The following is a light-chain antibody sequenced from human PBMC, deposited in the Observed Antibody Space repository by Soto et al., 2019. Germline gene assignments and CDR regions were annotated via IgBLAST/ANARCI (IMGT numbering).Light chain of an antibody. CDR1: RSNIGGGYD. V-gene: IGLV1-40*01. Sequence: QPVLTQPPSVSGAPGQRVTISCTGSRSNIGGGYDVHWYQHLPGTAPKLLVYGNVNRPSRVPDRFSGSKSDTSASLAITGLQAEDEADYYCQSYDSSLSGWVFGGGTKLTVL. CDR3: QSYDSSLSGWV. J-gene: IGLJ3*02. CDR2: GNV.